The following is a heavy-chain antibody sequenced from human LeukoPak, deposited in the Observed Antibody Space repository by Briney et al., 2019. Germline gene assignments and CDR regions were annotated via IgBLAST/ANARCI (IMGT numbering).Heavy chain of an antibody. J-gene: IGHJ6*03. CDR3: ADYGDPLGMDV. CDR2: ISSSSSYI. Sequence: GGSLRLSCAASGFTFSGYSMNWVRQAPGKGLEWVSSISSSSSYIYYADSVKGRFTISRDNAKNSLYLQMNSLRAEDTAVYYCADYGDPLGMDVWGKGTTVTVSS. D-gene: IGHD4-17*01. V-gene: IGHV3-21*01. CDR1: GFTFSGYS.